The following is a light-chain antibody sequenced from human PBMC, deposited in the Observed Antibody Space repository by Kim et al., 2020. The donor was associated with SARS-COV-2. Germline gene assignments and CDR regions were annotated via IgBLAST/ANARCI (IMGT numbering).Light chain of an antibody. CDR3: SSFSSSTTAYV. J-gene: IGLJ1*01. V-gene: IGLV2-14*04. CDR1: SSDVGTYNS. Sequence: QSITTSCTGTSSDVGTYNSVSWYKQHPGKAPKLLIYDVTKRPSGVSNRFSGSKSGNTASLTISGLQAEDEAAYCCSSFSSSTTAYVFGTGTKVTVL. CDR2: DVT.